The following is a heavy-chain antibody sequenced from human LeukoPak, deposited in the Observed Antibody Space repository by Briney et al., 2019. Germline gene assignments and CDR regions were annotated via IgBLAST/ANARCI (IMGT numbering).Heavy chain of an antibody. Sequence: SVKVSCKASGGTFSSYAISWVRQAPGQGLEWMGRIIPILGIANYAQKFQGRVTITADKSTSTAYMELSSLRSEDTAVYYCARGEEEQQLGYWYFDLWGRGTLVTVSS. CDR1: GGTFSSYA. J-gene: IGHJ2*01. V-gene: IGHV1-69*04. CDR3: ARGEEEQQLGYWYFDL. CDR2: IIPILGIA. D-gene: IGHD6-13*01.